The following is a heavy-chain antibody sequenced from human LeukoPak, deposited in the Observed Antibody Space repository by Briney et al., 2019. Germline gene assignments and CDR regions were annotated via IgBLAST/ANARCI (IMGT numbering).Heavy chain of an antibody. Sequence: ASVRVSCKVSGYTLSELSMHWVRQAPGKGLEWMGGFDPVDDERVYAQKFQGRVTMTEDTSTDTAYMELSSLRSEDTAIYYCATELRSGYFDYWGQGTLVSVST. CDR1: GYTLSELS. J-gene: IGHJ4*02. V-gene: IGHV1-24*01. CDR2: FDPVDDER. D-gene: IGHD3-22*01. CDR3: ATELRSGYFDY.